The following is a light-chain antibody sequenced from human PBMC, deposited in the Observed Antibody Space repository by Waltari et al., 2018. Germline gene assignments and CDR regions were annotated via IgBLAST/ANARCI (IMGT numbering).Light chain of an antibody. CDR1: NIGRKY. J-gene: IGLJ3*02. CDR2: ADT. Sequence: SYELTQSPSVSAASGQAARITCGGENIGRKYVHWYQVKPAQAPVQVIYADTKRPPGIPERISGSNSGNTATLTISGVEAGDEADYYCQVWVDNSTQWVFGGGTRLTFL. V-gene: IGLV3-21*02. CDR3: QVWVDNSTQWV.